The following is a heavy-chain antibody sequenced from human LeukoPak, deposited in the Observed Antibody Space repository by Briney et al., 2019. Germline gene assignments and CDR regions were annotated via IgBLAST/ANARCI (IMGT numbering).Heavy chain of an antibody. CDR2: ISVNSGNT. V-gene: IGHV1-18*01. J-gene: IGHJ4*02. Sequence: VASVKVSCKASGYTFTSNGISWVRQAPGKGLEWMGWISVNSGNTKYAQKMQGRVTMTTETSSSTAYMELRNLRSDDTAVYYCARDKNYRLDYWGQGTLVTVSS. D-gene: IGHD5-24*01. CDR1: GYTFTSNG. CDR3: ARDKNYRLDY.